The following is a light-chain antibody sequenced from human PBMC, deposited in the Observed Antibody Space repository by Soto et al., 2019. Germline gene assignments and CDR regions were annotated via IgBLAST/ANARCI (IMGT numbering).Light chain of an antibody. Sequence: IQMTQFPSSLSASVGDRVTITCRASQDIRSDLGWYQQRPGKAPKLLIYAASTLQSGVPSRFSGSGSGTEFTLTISSLQPDDFATYYCQQYNSYSPFGQGTKVDIK. J-gene: IGKJ1*01. CDR2: AAS. CDR1: QDIRSD. V-gene: IGKV1-17*01. CDR3: QQYNSYSP.